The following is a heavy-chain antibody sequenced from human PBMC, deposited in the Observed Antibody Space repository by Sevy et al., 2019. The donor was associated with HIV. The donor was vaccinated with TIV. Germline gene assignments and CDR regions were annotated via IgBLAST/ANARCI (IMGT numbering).Heavy chain of an antibody. V-gene: IGHV3-72*01. CDR3: TTHAGIAAAGRVFDY. D-gene: IGHD6-13*01. CDR1: GFTFSDHY. CDR2: TRNKADSYTT. J-gene: IGHJ4*02. Sequence: GGCLRLSCAASGFTFSDHYMEWVRQAPGKGLEWVGRTRNKADSYTTEYAASVKGRFTISRDDSKKLLYLQMNSLKTEDTAVYYCTTHAGIAAAGRVFDYWGQGTLVTVSS.